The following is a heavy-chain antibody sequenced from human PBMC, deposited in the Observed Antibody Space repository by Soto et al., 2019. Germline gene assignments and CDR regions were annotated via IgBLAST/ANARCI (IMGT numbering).Heavy chain of an antibody. CDR2: IYYSGST. V-gene: IGHV4-61*08. D-gene: IGHD4-17*01. CDR1: GGSISSGGYY. Sequence: SETLSLTCTVSGGSISSGGYYWSWIRQHPGKGLEWIGYIYYSGSTYYNPSLKSRVTISVDTSKNQFSLKLSSVTAADTAVYYCASPSLGDYGDSPPGYWGQGTLVTVSS. J-gene: IGHJ4*02. CDR3: ASPSLGDYGDSPPGY.